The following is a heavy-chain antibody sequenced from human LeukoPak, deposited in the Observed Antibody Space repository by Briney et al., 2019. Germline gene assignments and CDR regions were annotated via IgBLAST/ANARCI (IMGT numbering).Heavy chain of an antibody. CDR3: ARGCSTDAFDI. J-gene: IGHJ3*02. V-gene: IGHV4-61*01. CDR2: DYCGGNT. D-gene: IGHD3-10*02. CDR1: GFSVTTDSYC. Sequence: SETLSLTCTVSGFSVTTDSYCWGWIRQPPGKGLEWIGYDYCGGNTNYDPSLKRRVTISVDTSKNQFSLTLTSVTAADTAVYFCARGCSTDAFDIWGQGTMVTVSS.